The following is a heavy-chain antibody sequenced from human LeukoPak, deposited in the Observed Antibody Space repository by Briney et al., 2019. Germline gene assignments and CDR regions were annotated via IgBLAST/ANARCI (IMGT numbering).Heavy chain of an antibody. V-gene: IGHV7-4-1*02. CDR3: AEGSSWSFGNYGMHV. Sequence: GASVKVSCKASGYTFTTYAMNWVRQAPGQGLEWMGWINTNTGNPTYAQGFTGRFVFSLDTSVSTAYLQISSLKAEDTAVYYCAEGSSWSFGNYGMHVWGQGTTVTVSS. D-gene: IGHD6-13*01. CDR2: INTNTGNP. CDR1: GYTFTTYA. J-gene: IGHJ6*02.